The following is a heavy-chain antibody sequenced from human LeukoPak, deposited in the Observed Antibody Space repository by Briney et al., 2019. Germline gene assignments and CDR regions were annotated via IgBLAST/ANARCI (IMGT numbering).Heavy chain of an antibody. CDR2: IYHSGST. CDR3: ARGGITAAAPNWFDP. J-gene: IGHJ5*02. CDR1: GGSISSYY. Sequence: SETLSLTCTVSGGSISSYYWSWIRQPPGKGLEWIGYIYHSGSTYYNPSLKSRVTISVDRSKNQFSLKLSSVTAADTAVYYCARGGITAAAPNWFDPWGQGTLVTVSS. V-gene: IGHV4-59*12. D-gene: IGHD6-13*01.